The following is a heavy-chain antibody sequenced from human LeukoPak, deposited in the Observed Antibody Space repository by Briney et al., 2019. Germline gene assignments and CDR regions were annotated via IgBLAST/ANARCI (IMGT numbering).Heavy chain of an antibody. CDR3: ARGRFAVGAGCYFDY. J-gene: IGHJ4*02. CDR2: ISSSSSYI. CDR1: GFTFSSYS. Sequence: NPGGSLRLSCAASGFTFSSYSMNWVRQAPGKGLEWVSSISSSSSYIYYADSVKGRFTISRDNAKNSLYLQMNSLRAEDTAVYYCARGRFAVGAGCYFDYWGQGTLDTVSS. V-gene: IGHV3-21*01. D-gene: IGHD1-26*01.